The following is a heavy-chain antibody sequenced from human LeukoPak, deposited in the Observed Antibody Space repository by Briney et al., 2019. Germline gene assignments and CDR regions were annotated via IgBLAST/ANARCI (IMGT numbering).Heavy chain of an antibody. CDR2: VSHSESS. Sequence: SETLSLTCTVSGGSMNSYHWSWIRQSPGKGLEWIGYVSHSESSLYNPSFKSRVIISVDASKNQFSLSLTSVTAADTAVYCCASHYQHSGTDYWGQGSLVIVSS. J-gene: IGHJ4*02. CDR3: ASHYQHSGTDY. V-gene: IGHV4-59*08. CDR1: GGSMNSYH. D-gene: IGHD3-10*01.